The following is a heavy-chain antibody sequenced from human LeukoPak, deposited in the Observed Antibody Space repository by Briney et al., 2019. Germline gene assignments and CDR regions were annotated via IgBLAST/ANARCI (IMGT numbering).Heavy chain of an antibody. V-gene: IGHV3-11*01. CDR1: GFTFSDYY. CDR3: ASGYDILTGHLGY. D-gene: IGHD3-9*01. CDR2: ISTSGSTI. Sequence: GGSLRLSCAASGFTFSDYYMSWIRQAPGKGLEWVSYISTSGSTIYYADSVKGRFTISRDNAKNSLYLRMNSLRADDTAVYYCASGYDILTGHLGYWGQGTLVTVSS. J-gene: IGHJ4*02.